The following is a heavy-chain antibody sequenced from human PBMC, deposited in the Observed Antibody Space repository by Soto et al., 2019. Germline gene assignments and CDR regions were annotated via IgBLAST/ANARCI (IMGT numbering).Heavy chain of an antibody. J-gene: IGHJ4*02. CDR1: GGSISSSSYY. Sequence: QLQLQESGPGLVKPSETLSLTCTVSGGSISSSSYYWGWIRQPPGKVLEWIGSIYYSGSTYYNPSLKSRVTISVDTSKNQFSLKLSSVTAADTAVYYCARQSSAYGSGSTVDYWGQGTLVTVSS. CDR2: IYYSGST. CDR3: ARQSSAYGSGSTVDY. V-gene: IGHV4-39*01. D-gene: IGHD3-10*01.